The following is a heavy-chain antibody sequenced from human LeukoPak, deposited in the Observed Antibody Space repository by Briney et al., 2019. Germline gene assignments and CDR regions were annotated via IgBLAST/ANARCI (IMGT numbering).Heavy chain of an antibody. J-gene: IGHJ4*02. CDR2: ISYDGSNK. CDR1: GFTFSSYG. Sequence: PGGSLRLSCAASGFTFSSYGMHWVRQAPGKGLEWVAVISYDGSNKYYADSVKGRFTISRDNSKNTLYLQMNSLRAEDTAVYYCARDPNYYDSSGYGYWGQGTLVTVSS. V-gene: IGHV3-30*19. D-gene: IGHD3-22*01. CDR3: ARDPNYYDSSGYGY.